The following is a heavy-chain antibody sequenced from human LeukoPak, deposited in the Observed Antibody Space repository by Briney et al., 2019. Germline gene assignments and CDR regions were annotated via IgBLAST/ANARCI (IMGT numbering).Heavy chain of an antibody. J-gene: IGHJ5*02. D-gene: IGHD1-26*01. CDR2: VNESGGT. CDR1: IDSFSNYH. CDR3: ARGQGATVPQVGKNWFDP. V-gene: IGHV4-34*01. Sequence: SETLSLTCAVYIDSFSNYHWNWIRQTRAKGMEWIREVNESGGTNISPSLRSRVILSVDTSKNQFSLKLISVTVADTAIYYCARGQGATVPQVGKNWFDPWGQGTRVTVSS.